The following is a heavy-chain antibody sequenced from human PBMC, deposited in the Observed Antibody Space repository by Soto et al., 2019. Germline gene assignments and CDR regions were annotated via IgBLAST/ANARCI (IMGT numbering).Heavy chain of an antibody. J-gene: IGHJ3*02. CDR3: ARTISSSGGRDAFDI. Sequence: QVQLQQWGAGLLKPSETLSLTCAVYGGSFSGYYWSWIRQPPGKGLEWIGEINHSGSTNYNPSLKSRVTISVDTSKNQFSLKLSSVTAADTAVYYCARTISSSGGRDAFDIWGQGTMVTVSS. V-gene: IGHV4-34*01. D-gene: IGHD6-13*01. CDR2: INHSGST. CDR1: GGSFSGYY.